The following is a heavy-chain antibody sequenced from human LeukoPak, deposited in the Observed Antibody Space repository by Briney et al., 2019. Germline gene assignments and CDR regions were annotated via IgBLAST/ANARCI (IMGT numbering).Heavy chain of an antibody. CDR3: ARDLLETYSSGWYVAFDY. Sequence: GGSLRLSCAASGFTFSSYGMHWVRQAPGKGLEWVAVIWYDGSNKYYADSVKGRFTISRDNSKNTLYLQMNSLRAEDTAVYYCARDLLETYSSGWYVAFDYWGQGTQVTVSS. CDR2: IWYDGSNK. V-gene: IGHV3-33*01. D-gene: IGHD6-19*01. J-gene: IGHJ4*02. CDR1: GFTFSSYG.